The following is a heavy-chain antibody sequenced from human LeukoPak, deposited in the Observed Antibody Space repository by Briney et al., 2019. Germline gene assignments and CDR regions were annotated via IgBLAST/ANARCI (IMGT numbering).Heavy chain of an antibody. D-gene: IGHD3-22*01. V-gene: IGHV3-30*18. Sequence: PGGSLRLSCAASGFTFSSYGMHWVRQAPGKGLEWVAVISYDGSNKYYADSVKGRFTISRDNSKNTLCLQMNSLRAEDTAVYYCAKVGQLGYYDSSGYWDLDYWGQGTLVTVSS. CDR3: AKVGQLGYYDSSGYWDLDY. CDR1: GFTFSSYG. J-gene: IGHJ4*02. CDR2: ISYDGSNK.